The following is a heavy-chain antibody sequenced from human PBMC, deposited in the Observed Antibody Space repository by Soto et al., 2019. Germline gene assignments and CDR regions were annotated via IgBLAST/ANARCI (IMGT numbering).Heavy chain of an antibody. Sequence: SETLSLTCTVSGGSISSGGYYWSWIRQHPGKGLEWIGYIYYSGSTYYNPSLKSRVTISVDTSKNQFSLKLSSVTAADTAVYYCARGRLSGSRFVDVWGQGTTVTVSS. CDR1: GGSISSGGYY. CDR2: IYYSGST. D-gene: IGHD3-10*01. CDR3: ARGRLSGSRFVDV. V-gene: IGHV4-31*03. J-gene: IGHJ6*02.